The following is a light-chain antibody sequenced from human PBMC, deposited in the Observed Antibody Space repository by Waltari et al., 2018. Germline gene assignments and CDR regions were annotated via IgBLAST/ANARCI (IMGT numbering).Light chain of an antibody. V-gene: IGLV1-47*01. CDR2: RNN. CDR3: AAWDDKMSCPWV. CDR1: TSNIGNNF. Sequence: QSVLTQPPSTSGTPGQRVTISCSGSTSNIGNNFVYWYQQLPGPAPKLRIYRNNQRPSGVPDRFSGSKPGTSAVLAINGLRSEDEADYYCAAWDDKMSCPWVFGGGTKLTVL. J-gene: IGLJ3*02.